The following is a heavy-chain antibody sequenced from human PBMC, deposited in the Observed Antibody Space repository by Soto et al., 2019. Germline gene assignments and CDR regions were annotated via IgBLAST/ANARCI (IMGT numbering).Heavy chain of an antibody. Sequence: QVQLVESGGGLVKPGGSLRLSCAASGFTFSDYYMSWIRQAPGKGLKWLSYISTSSSYRNYADSVKGRFTISRDNAKNSLYLQMNRLRVEDTAVYYCAREGPGTSTWYVDSWGQGTLVTVSS. V-gene: IGHV3-11*05. CDR3: AREGPGTSTWYVDS. D-gene: IGHD6-13*01. CDR1: GFTFSDYY. J-gene: IGHJ4*02. CDR2: ISTSSSYR.